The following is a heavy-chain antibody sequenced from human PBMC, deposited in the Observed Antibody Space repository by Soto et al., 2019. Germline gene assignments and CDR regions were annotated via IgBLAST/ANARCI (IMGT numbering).Heavy chain of an antibody. V-gene: IGHV4-39*01. Sequence: SETLSLTCTVSGGSISSSSYYWGWIRQPPGKGLEWIGSIYYSGSTYYNPSLKSRVTISVDTSKNQFSLKLSSVTAADTAVYYCARLPTESGRYDFWSGNYYYYYMDVWGKGTTVTVSS. D-gene: IGHD3-3*01. CDR1: GGSISSSSYY. J-gene: IGHJ6*03. CDR3: ARLPTESGRYDFWSGNYYYYYMDV. CDR2: IYYSGST.